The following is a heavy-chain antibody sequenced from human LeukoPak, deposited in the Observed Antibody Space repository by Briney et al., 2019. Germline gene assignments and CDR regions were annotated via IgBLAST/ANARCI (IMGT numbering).Heavy chain of an antibody. D-gene: IGHD3-22*01. CDR1: GFTFGDYA. CDR3: TRVLSSGYYILYFDY. V-gene: IGHV3-49*04. CDR2: IRSKAYGGTT. J-gene: IGHJ4*02. Sequence: GRSLRLSCTASGFTFGDYAMSWVRQAPGKGLEWVGFIRSKAYGGTTEYAASVKGRFTISRDDSKSIAYLQMNSLKTEDTAVYYCTRVLSSGYYILYFDYWGQGTLVTVSS.